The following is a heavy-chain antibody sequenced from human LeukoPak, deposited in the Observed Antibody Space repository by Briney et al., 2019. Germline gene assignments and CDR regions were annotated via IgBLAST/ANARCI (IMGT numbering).Heavy chain of an antibody. CDR3: LGSSSHDY. V-gene: IGHV3-9*01. Sequence: GRSLRLSCAASGFTFDDYAMHWVRQAPGKGLEWVSGISWNSGSIGYADSVKGRFTISRDNAKNSLYLQMNSLRAEDTALYYCLGSSSHDYWGQGTLVTVSS. D-gene: IGHD6-13*01. CDR1: GFTFDDYA. CDR2: ISWNSGSI. J-gene: IGHJ4*02.